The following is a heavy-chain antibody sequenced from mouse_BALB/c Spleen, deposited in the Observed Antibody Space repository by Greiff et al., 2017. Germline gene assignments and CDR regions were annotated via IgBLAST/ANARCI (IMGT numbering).Heavy chain of an antibody. CDR1: GFSLTSYG. D-gene: IGHD2-4*01. V-gene: IGHV2-9*02. CDR2: IWAGGST. J-gene: IGHJ4*01. CDR3: ASTMTGYAMDY. Sequence: VQRVESGPGLVAPSQSLSITCTVSGFSLTSYGVHWVRQPPGKGLEWLGVIWAGGSTNYNSALMSRLSISKDNSKSQVFLKMNSLQTDDTAMYYCASTMTGYAMDYWGQGTSVTVSS.